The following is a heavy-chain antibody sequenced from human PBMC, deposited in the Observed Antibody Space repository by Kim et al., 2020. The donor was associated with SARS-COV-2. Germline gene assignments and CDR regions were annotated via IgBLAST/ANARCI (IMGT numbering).Heavy chain of an antibody. Sequence: GGSLRLSCAASGFAFRNAWLSWVRQAPGKGLEWVGRIKSKSDGGTTDYAAPVKGRFTISRDDSKYTLYLHINSLKTEDTAVYYCTTDGQWPPPFYFDYWGQGTLVTVSS. CDR1: GFAFRNAW. CDR3: TTDGQWPPPFYFDY. J-gene: IGHJ4*02. CDR2: IKSKSDGGTT. V-gene: IGHV3-15*01. D-gene: IGHD6-19*01.